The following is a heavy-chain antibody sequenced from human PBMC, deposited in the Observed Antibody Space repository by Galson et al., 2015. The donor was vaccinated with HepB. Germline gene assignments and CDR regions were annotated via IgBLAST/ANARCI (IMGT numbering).Heavy chain of an antibody. D-gene: IGHD2-8*01. CDR2: ISGSGGST. Sequence: SLRLSCAASGFTFSSYAMSWVRQAPGKGLGWVSAISGSGGSTYYADSVKGRFTISRDNSKNTLYLQMNSLRAEDTAVYYCANHCTNGVCYPRGGYWGQGTLVTVSS. CDR3: ANHCTNGVCYPRGGY. CDR1: GFTFSSYA. J-gene: IGHJ4*02. V-gene: IGHV3-23*01.